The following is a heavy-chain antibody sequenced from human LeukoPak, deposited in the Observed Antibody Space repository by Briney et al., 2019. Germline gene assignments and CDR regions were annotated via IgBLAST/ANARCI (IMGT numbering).Heavy chain of an antibody. D-gene: IGHD3-3*01. Sequence: PSETLSLTCTVSGGSVSSGSYYWSWIRQPPGKGLEWIGYIYYSGSTNYNPPLKSRVTISVDTSKNQFSLKLSSVTAADTAVYYCARVTNVLRFLEWLPAVYYFDYWGQGTLVTVSS. CDR2: IYYSGST. CDR3: ARVTNVLRFLEWLPAVYYFDY. V-gene: IGHV4-61*01. CDR1: GGSVSSGSYY. J-gene: IGHJ4*02.